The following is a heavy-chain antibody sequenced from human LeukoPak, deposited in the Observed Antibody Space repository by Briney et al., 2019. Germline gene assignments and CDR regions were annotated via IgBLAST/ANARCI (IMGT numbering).Heavy chain of an antibody. CDR2: ISADNGNT. J-gene: IGHJ3*02. V-gene: IGHV1-18*01. Sequence: ASVKVSCKASGYTFTTYGLNWVRQATGQGLDWMGWISADNGNTNYAQKFQGRVSMTTDTSTSTAYMELGSLRSDDTAVYYCARKYYYDSSGDDAFDIWGQGTMVTVSS. D-gene: IGHD3-22*01. CDR1: GYTFTTYG. CDR3: ARKYYYDSSGDDAFDI.